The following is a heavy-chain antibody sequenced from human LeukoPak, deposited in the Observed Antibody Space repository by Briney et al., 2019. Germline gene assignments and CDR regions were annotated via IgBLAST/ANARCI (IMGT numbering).Heavy chain of an antibody. D-gene: IGHD2-2*02. J-gene: IGHJ4*02. CDR3: ARDSIVVPAAILDY. Sequence: PGGSLRLSCAASGFTFSSYGMHWVRQAPGKGLEWVAVIWYDGSNKCYADSVKGRFTISRDNSKNTLYLQMNSLRAEDTAVYYCARDSIVVPAAILDYWGQGTLVTVSS. CDR2: IWYDGSNK. V-gene: IGHV3-33*01. CDR1: GFTFSSYG.